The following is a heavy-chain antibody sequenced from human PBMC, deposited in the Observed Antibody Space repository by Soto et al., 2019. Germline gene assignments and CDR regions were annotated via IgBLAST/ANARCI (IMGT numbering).Heavy chain of an antibody. J-gene: IGHJ4*02. CDR2: ISGSGAAT. CDR1: GFTFSDYA. D-gene: IGHD3-10*01. CDR3: AKGLFYGYLVY. Sequence: EGSLRLSCVASGFTFSDYAMSWVRQAPGKGLERVSLISGSGAATYYADSVKGRFTISRDNSKNALYLQMNSLRAEDTAIYYCAKGLFYGYLVYWGQGTQVTVSS. V-gene: IGHV3-23*01.